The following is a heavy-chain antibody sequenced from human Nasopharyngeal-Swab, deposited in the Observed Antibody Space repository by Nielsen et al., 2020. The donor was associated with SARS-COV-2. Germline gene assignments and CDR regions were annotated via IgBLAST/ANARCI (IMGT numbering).Heavy chain of an antibody. J-gene: IGHJ4*02. CDR1: GGSISSYY. Sequence: GSLRLSCTVSGGSISSYYWSWIRQPAGKGLEWIGRIYSSGNSNYNPSLKSRVTISVDTSKNQFSLRLSSVTAADTAVYYCARDRSRGWYNSFDYWGQGTLVTVSS. D-gene: IGHD6-19*01. CDR3: ARDRSRGWYNSFDY. CDR2: IYSSGNS. V-gene: IGHV4-4*07.